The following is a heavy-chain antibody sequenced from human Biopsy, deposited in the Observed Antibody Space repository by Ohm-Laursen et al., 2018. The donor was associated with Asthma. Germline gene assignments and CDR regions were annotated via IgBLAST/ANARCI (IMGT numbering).Heavy chain of an antibody. V-gene: IGHV4-59*12. CDR1: GGSISSDY. Sequence: GTLSLTCTVSGGSISSDYWSWLRQSPGKGLEWIGYIHSSGNTNYNPSLKSRVTISLDTSKNHFSLRLSFVTAADTAVYFCARGQGRGIQLWSLDPWGQGILVTVSS. J-gene: IGHJ5*02. D-gene: IGHD5-18*01. CDR2: IHSSGNT. CDR3: ARGQGRGIQLWSLDP.